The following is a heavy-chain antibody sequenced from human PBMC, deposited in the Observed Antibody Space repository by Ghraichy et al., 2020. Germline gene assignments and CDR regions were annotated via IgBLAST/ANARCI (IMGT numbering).Heavy chain of an antibody. CDR3: ARDKETTFDS. CDR1: GGPISESY. D-gene: IGHD4-11*01. J-gene: IGHJ4*02. Sequence: SETLSLTCTVSGGPISESYWSWIRQPPGKELEWIGYIYHSGSTNYNPSLKSRVTISLDKSKNQFSLKVRSVTAADTAVYFCARDKETTFDSWGQGTLVTVSS. CDR2: IYHSGST. V-gene: IGHV4-59*01.